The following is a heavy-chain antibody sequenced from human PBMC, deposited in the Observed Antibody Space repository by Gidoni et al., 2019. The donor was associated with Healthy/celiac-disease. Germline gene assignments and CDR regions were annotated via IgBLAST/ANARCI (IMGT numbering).Heavy chain of an antibody. D-gene: IGHD3-10*01. J-gene: IGHJ6*02. CDR1: GFTFGDDA. CDR3: TRSSPILWFGEIGYGMDV. V-gene: IGHV3-49*03. Sequence: EVQLVESGGGLVQPGRSRRLDGTAPGFTFGDDAMSWFRQAPGKGLEGVGFIRSKAYGGTTDYAASVKGIFTISRDDSKSIAYLQMTSLKPEDTAVYYCTRSSPILWFGEIGYGMDVWGQGTTVTVSS. CDR2: IRSKAYGGTT.